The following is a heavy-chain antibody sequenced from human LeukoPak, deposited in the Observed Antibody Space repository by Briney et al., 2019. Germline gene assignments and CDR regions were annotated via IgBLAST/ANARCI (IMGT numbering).Heavy chain of an antibody. J-gene: IGHJ4*02. CDR3: ARNGRYCSGGSCYTYFDY. Sequence: SETLSLTCTVSGGSISSGGYYWSWIRQHPGKGLEWIGYIYYSGSTYYNPSLKSRVTISVDKSKNQFSLKLSSVTAADTAVYFCARNGRYCSGGSCYTYFDYWGQGTLVTVSS. CDR1: GGSISSGGYY. D-gene: IGHD2-15*01. V-gene: IGHV4-31*03. CDR2: IYYSGST.